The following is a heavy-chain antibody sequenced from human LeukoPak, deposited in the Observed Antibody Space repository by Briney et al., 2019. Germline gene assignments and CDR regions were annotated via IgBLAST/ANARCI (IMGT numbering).Heavy chain of an antibody. CDR3: ARVGSCSSTSCYTDFDY. CDR1: GGSISRSSYY. J-gene: IGHJ4*02. Sequence: SETLSLTCTVSGGSISRSSYYWGWIRQPPGKGLEWIGSIYYSGSTYYNPSLKSRVTISVDTSKNQFSLKLSSVTAADTAVYYCARVGSCSSTSCYTDFDYWGQGTLVTVSS. V-gene: IGHV4-39*07. CDR2: IYYSGST. D-gene: IGHD2-2*02.